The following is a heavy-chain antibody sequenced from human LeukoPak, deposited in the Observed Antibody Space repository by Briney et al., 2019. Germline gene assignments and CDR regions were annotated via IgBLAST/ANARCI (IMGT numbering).Heavy chain of an antibody. D-gene: IGHD1-26*01. CDR3: ARSDSRSVGATSSSFDP. Sequence: KPSETLSLTCAVYGGSFSGYYWSWIRQPPGKGLEWIGEINHSGSTNYNPSLKSRVTISVDTSKNQFSLKLSSVTAADTAVYYCARSDSRSVGATSSSFDPWGQGTLVTVSS. CDR1: GGSFSGYY. J-gene: IGHJ5*02. V-gene: IGHV4-34*01. CDR2: INHSGST.